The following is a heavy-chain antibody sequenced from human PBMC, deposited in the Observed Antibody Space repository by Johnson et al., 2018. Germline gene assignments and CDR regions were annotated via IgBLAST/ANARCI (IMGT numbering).Heavy chain of an antibody. CDR2: IYFHRSGNT. CDR3: ARHAYTYGSTFFEY. J-gene: IGHJ4*02. CDR1: GGSITSSNYY. D-gene: IGHD5-18*01. V-gene: IGHV4-39*01. Sequence: QVQLQESGPGLVRPSETLSLTCPVSGGSITSSNYYWGWIRQPPGKGLNWIGSIYFHRSGNTYYNPYPPSRVTISVDTSKNQIYLNLITVTAADTAVYFCARHAYTYGSTFFEYWGQGTLVTVSS.